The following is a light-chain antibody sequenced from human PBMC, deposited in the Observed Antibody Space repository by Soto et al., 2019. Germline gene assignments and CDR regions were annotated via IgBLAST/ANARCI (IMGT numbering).Light chain of an antibody. CDR1: QSVTTN. J-gene: IGKJ1*01. CDR2: GAS. V-gene: IGKV3-15*01. CDR3: QQYDNWPPWT. Sequence: EIVMTQSPATLSVSPGERATLSCRASQSVTTNLAWYQQKPVQAPRLLIYGASTRATGIPARFSGSASGTEFTLSISSLPSEDFGVYYCQQYDNWPPWTFGQGTKVEIK.